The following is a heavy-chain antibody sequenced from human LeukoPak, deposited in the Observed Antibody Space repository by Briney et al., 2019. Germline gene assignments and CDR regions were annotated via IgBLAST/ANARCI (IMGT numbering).Heavy chain of an antibody. CDR3: GKAEAGTYYFDY. CDR1: GFAFRDCS. Sequence: SGGSLRLSCAASGFAFRDCSMNWVRQAPGKGLEWVSFISSTSDYIYYADSVKGRFTISRDNSKNTLYLQMSSLRVEDTAVYYCGKAEAGTYYFDYWGQGTLVTVSS. CDR2: ISSTSDYI. V-gene: IGHV3-21*04. J-gene: IGHJ4*02. D-gene: IGHD6-19*01.